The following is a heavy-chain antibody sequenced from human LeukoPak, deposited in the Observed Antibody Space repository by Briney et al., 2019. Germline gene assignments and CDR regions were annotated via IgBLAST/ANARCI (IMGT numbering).Heavy chain of an antibody. CDR1: GFTFSSYA. V-gene: IGHV3-23*01. J-gene: IGHJ4*02. CDR3: ARGLGIFDHGDYPGGIY. CDR2: ISGSGGST. D-gene: IGHD4-17*01. Sequence: LAGGSLRLSCAASGFTFSSYAMSWVRQAPGKGLEWVSAISGSGGSTYYADSVKGRFTISRDNAKNTLYLQMNSLRAEDTAVYYCARGLGIFDHGDYPGGIYWGQGTLVTVSS.